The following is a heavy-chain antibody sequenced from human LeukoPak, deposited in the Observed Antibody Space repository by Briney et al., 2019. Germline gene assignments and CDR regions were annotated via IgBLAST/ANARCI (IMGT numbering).Heavy chain of an antibody. CDR2: INPSGGST. Sequence: GASVKVSCKASGYTFTSYGISWVRQAPGQGLEWMGIINPSGGSTSYAQKFQGRVTMTRDMSTSTVYMELSSLRSEDTAVYYCARFRVAVAGEYYFDYWGQGTLVTVSS. J-gene: IGHJ4*02. D-gene: IGHD6-19*01. CDR3: ARFRVAVAGEYYFDY. V-gene: IGHV1-46*01. CDR1: GYTFTSYG.